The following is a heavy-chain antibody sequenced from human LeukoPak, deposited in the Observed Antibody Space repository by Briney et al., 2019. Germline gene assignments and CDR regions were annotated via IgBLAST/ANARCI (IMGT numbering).Heavy chain of an antibody. CDR2: INPNSGGT. J-gene: IGHJ5*02. CDR1: GYTFTGYY. V-gene: IGHV1-2*02. CDR3: ARDTADYDFWSGYLGNWFDP. D-gene: IGHD3-3*01. Sequence: ASVKVSCKASGYTFTGYYMHWLRQAPGQGLEWMGWINPNSGGTNYAQKFQGRVTMTRDTSISTAYMELSRLRSDDTAVYYCARDTADYDFWSGYLGNWFDPWGQGTLVTVSS.